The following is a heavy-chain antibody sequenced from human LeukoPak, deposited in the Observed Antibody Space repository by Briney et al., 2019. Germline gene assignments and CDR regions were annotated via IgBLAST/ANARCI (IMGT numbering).Heavy chain of an antibody. CDR2: INPKSGAA. V-gene: IGHV1-2*02. D-gene: IGHD6-13*01. CDR1: GYIFSDYY. J-gene: IGHJ4*02. CDR3: ARGAEAETSPLDF. Sequence: GASVKVSCKASGYIFSDYYMHWVRQAPGRGLEWLGWINPKSGAADYAQQFRGRVTMTRDTSINTDYMEMKRVTSDDTAVYYCARGAEAETSPLDFWGQGTLVIVS.